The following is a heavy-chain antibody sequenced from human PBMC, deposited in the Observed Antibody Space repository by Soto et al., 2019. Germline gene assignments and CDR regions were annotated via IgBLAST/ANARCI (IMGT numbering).Heavy chain of an antibody. Sequence: GESLKISCQGSGCRFTSSWIGWVRQMPGKGLEWLGNVYLSDSDVRYSPSFEGRVTISADNYINTAYLHLLNLKASDTAIYFCPKGATSRFDSWVRGTRLTLSS. CDR3: PKGATSRFDS. CDR2: VYLSDSDV. J-gene: IGHJ4*02. V-gene: IGHV5-51*01. CDR1: GCRFTSSW. D-gene: IGHD3-16*01.